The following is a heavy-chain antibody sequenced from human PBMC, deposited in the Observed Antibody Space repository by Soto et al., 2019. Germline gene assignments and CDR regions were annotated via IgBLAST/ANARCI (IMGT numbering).Heavy chain of an antibody. D-gene: IGHD1-7*01. V-gene: IGHV1-69*13. CDR2: IIPIFGTA. CDR1: GGTFSSYA. Sequence: ASVKVSCKASGGTFSSYAISWVRQAPGQGLEWMGGIIPIFGTANYAQKFQGRVTITADESTSTAYMELSSLRAEKTAVYYCARRDNWNSNWFDPWGQGTLVTVSS. CDR3: ARRDNWNSNWFDP. J-gene: IGHJ5*02.